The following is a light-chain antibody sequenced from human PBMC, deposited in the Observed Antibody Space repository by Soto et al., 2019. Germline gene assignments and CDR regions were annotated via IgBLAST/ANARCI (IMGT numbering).Light chain of an antibody. CDR2: GAS. V-gene: IGKV3-20*01. J-gene: IGKJ4*01. Sequence: EIVVAKSPATLSVSPGERATLSCRASQSISSSYLAWYQHKPGQAPRLLIYGASSRATAIPDRFSGSGSGTDFTLTISSLEPEDCALYYCQQYGSSQLTFAGVTKVDIK. CDR1: QSISSSY. CDR3: QQYGSSQLT.